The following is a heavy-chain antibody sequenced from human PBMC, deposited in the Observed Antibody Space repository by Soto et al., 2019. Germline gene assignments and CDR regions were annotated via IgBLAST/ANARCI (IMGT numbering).Heavy chain of an antibody. J-gene: IGHJ5*01. V-gene: IGHV3-30*18. CDR2: ISYDGSNE. D-gene: IGHD2-8*01. CDR3: AKDPRSFFLNGVGQHPGWFAS. Sequence: RGSLRLSCGASGFTFSNFGMHWVRQAPGKGLEWVAIISYDGSNEYYADSVKGRFTISRDNSKNTLYLQMNSLRAEDTAVYYCAKDPRSFFLNGVGQHPGWFASWGQRSLDIVSS. CDR1: GFTFSNFG.